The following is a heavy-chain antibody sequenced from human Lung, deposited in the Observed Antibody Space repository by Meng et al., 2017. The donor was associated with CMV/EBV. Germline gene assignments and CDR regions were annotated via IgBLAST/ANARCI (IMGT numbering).Heavy chain of an antibody. CDR2: INPNSGGT. V-gene: IGHV1-2*02. Sequence: VSXXAAGYIIIGYYMHWVRQAPGQGLEWMGWINPNSGGTNYAQKFQGRVTMTRDTSISTAYLELSRLRSDNTAMYYCARELDLQLGYCSGGSSYGRGNWIDPWGQGTLVXVSS. D-gene: IGHD2-15*01. J-gene: IGHJ5*02. CDR1: GYIIIGYY. CDR3: ARELDLQLGYCSGGSSYGRGNWIDP.